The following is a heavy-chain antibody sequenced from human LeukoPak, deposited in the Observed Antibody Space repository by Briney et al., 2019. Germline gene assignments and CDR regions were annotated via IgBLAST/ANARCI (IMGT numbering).Heavy chain of an antibody. CDR2: IKQDGSEK. J-gene: IGHJ6*02. CDR3: ARDSTQLWLRHYYYYGMDV. V-gene: IGHV3-7*01. D-gene: IGHD5-18*01. Sequence: GGSLRLSCAASGFTFSSYWMSWVRQAPGKGLEWVANIKQDGSEKYYVDSVKGRFTISRDNAKNSLYLQMNSLRAEDTAVYYCARDSTQLWLRHYYYYGMDVWGQGTTVTVSS. CDR1: GFTFSSYW.